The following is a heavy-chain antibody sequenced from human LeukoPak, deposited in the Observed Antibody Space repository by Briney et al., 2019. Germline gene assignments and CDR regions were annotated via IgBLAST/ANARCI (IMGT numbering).Heavy chain of an antibody. CDR1: GFTFNNPW. CDR3: TTEGGWSFYFDY. V-gene: IGHV3-15*01. CDR2: IKSKTDGETP. J-gene: IGHJ4*02. Sequence: GGSLRLSCAASGFTFNNPWMSWVRHAPGKGLEWVGRIKSKTDGETPDYAAPVKGRFTISRDDSKKTLYLQMNSLKTEDTAVYYCTTEGGWSFYFDYWGQGTLVTVSS. D-gene: IGHD2-15*01.